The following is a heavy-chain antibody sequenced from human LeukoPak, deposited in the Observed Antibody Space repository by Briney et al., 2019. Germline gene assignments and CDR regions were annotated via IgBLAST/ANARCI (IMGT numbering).Heavy chain of an antibody. CDR3: ARGLGIGAAGTSWFDA. D-gene: IGHD6-13*01. CDR2: ISPYNGKT. CDR1: GYTCNTCG. V-gene: IGHV1-18*01. J-gene: IGHJ5*02. Sequence: ASVKVSGKASGYTCNTCGSTCVRQARGQRIEWMGWISPYNGKTKYAQKVQGRVTMTTDTSTSTVYMELRSLRSDDTAVYYCARGLGIGAAGTSWFDAWGQGTLVTVSS.